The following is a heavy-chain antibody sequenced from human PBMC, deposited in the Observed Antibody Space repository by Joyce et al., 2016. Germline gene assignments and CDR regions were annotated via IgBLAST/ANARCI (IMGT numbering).Heavy chain of an antibody. CDR2: MDPDDSET. D-gene: IGHD1-1*01. Sequence: EVQLEQPGAEVKKPGESLKISCKTSGYTFSSYWIAWVRQMPGRGLEWMGMMDPDDSETRYSQSFQGHGTISADKSVNTAYLHWGSLEASDTAVYYCARHSGATGEDYWGQGTLVTVSS. J-gene: IGHJ4*02. CDR3: ARHSGATGEDY. V-gene: IGHV5-51*01. CDR1: GYTFSSYW.